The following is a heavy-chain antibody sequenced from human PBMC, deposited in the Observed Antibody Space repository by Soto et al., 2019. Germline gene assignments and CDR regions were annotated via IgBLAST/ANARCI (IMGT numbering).Heavy chain of an antibody. J-gene: IGHJ5*02. CDR1: GGPISSYY. Sequence: QVQLQESGPGLVKPSETLSLTCTVSGGPISSYYWSWIRQPPGKGLEWMGYIYYSGSTNYNPSLNSRVTISVDTSKNQFSLKLSSVTAADTAVYYCARDLGGIAAHWFDPWGQGTLVTVSS. CDR3: ARDLGGIAAHWFDP. D-gene: IGHD6-13*01. V-gene: IGHV4-59*01. CDR2: IYYSGST.